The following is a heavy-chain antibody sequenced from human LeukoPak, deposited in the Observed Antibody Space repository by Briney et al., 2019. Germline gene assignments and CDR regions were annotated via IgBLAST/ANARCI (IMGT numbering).Heavy chain of an antibody. CDR3: AKDPYRGPRYYFDY. CDR1: GLTFSSYA. V-gene: IGHV3-23*01. J-gene: IGHJ4*02. Sequence: PGGSLRLSCAASGLTFSSYAMSWVRQAPGKGLEWVSAISGSGGSTYYADSVKGRFTISRDNSKNTLYLQMNSLRAEDTAVYYCAKDPYRGPRYYFDYWGQGTLVTVSS. D-gene: IGHD5-18*01. CDR2: ISGSGGST.